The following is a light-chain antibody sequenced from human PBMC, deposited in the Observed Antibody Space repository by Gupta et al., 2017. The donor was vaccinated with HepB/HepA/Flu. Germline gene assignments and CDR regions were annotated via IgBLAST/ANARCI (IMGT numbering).Light chain of an antibody. CDR1: QSINTY. CDR3: QQRDSDPRT. V-gene: IGKV1-39*01. CDR2: AAS. J-gene: IGKJ1*01. Sequence: DIQMTQSPSSLSASVGDRVTITCRASQSINTYLHWYQQKLGKAPKLLIYAASSVQSGVPSRFSGSGSGTDFTLTISRGQPEDFATYYCQQRDSDPRTFGQGTKVEIK.